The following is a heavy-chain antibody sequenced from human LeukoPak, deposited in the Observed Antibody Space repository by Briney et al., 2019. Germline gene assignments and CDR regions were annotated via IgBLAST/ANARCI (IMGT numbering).Heavy chain of an antibody. Sequence: PGGSLRLSCVASGXTFNQYSMNWVRQAPGKGLEWVSSIGKTSNYIYYADSVKGRFTISRDNAKNSLYLQMNSLRAEDTAVYYCVSRYIDWFVPAGVWGQGTTVTVSS. CDR2: IGKTSNYI. CDR1: GXTFNQYS. D-gene: IGHD3-9*01. J-gene: IGHJ6*02. CDR3: VSRYIDWFVPAGV. V-gene: IGHV3-21*06.